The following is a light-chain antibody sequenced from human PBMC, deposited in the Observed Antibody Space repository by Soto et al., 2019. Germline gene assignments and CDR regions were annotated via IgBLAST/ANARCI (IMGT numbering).Light chain of an antibody. J-gene: IGKJ1*01. CDR2: GAS. V-gene: IGKV3-20*01. Sequence: EIVLAQSPGTLSLSPGERATLSCRASQSVSSSHLAWYQQKPGQAPRLLIYGASSRATGIPDRFGGSGSGTDFTLTISRLEPEDFAVYYCQQYGSSSWTFGQGTKVDIK. CDR1: QSVSSSH. CDR3: QQYGSSSWT.